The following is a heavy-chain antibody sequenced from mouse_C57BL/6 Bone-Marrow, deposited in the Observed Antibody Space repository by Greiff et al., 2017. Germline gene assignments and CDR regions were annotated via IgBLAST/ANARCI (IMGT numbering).Heavy chain of an antibody. D-gene: IGHD1-1*01. CDR1: GYTFTSYW. J-gene: IGHJ1*03. CDR2: IYPSDSET. CDR3: AREDYYGPYWYFDV. Sequence: VQLQQPGAELVRPGSSVKLSCKASGYTFTSYWMDWVKQRPGQGLEWIGNIYPSDSETHYNQKFKDKATLTVAKSSSTAYMQLSSLTSEDSAVYYCAREDYYGPYWYFDVWGTGTTVTVSS. V-gene: IGHV1-61*01.